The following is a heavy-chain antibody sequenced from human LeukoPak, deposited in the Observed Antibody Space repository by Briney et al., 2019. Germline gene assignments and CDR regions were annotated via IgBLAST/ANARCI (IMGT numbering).Heavy chain of an antibody. CDR3: ARDLYRIVVVPHYFDY. CDR2: ISSSGSTI. CDR1: GFTFSSYE. D-gene: IGHD3-22*01. J-gene: IGHJ4*02. Sequence: GGSLRLSCAASGFTFSSYEMNWVRQAPGKGLEWVSYISSSGSTIYYADSVKGRFTISRDNAKNSLYLQMNSLRAEDTAVYYCARDLYRIVVVPHYFDYWGQGTPVTVSS. V-gene: IGHV3-48*03.